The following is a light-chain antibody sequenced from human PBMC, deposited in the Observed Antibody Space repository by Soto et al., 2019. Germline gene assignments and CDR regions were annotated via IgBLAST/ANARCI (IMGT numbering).Light chain of an antibody. V-gene: IGLV1-44*01. CDR3: AAWDDSLNGYV. Sequence: QSVLTQPPSASGTPGQRVTISCSGSSSNIGSNTVNWYQQLPGTAPKLLIYSNNQRPSGVPDRFSGSKSGTSASLAISGLQSEDEADYYGAAWDDSLNGYVVGTGTKLTVL. CDR1: SSNIGSNT. J-gene: IGLJ1*01. CDR2: SNN.